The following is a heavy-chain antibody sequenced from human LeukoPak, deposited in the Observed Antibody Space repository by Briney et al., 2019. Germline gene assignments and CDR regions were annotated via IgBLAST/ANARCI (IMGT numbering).Heavy chain of an antibody. CDR2: ISSSSSYI. CDR3: ARNAYYDFWSGYYGEPSDY. Sequence: GGSLRLSCAASGFTFSSYSMNWVRQAPGKGLEWVSSISSSSSYIYYADSVKGRFTISRDNAKNSLYLQMNSLRAEDTAVYYCARNAYYDFWSGYYGEPSDYWGQGTLVTVSS. D-gene: IGHD3-3*01. J-gene: IGHJ4*02. CDR1: GFTFSSYS. V-gene: IGHV3-21*01.